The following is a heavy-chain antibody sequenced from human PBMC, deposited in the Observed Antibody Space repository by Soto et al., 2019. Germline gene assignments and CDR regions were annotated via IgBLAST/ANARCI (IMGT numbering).Heavy chain of an antibody. CDR2: IIPILGIA. CDR1: VGTFSSYT. Sequence: QVQLVQSGAEVKKPGSSVKVSCKASVGTFSSYTISWLRQAPGQGLEWMGRIIPILGIANYAQMFQGRFTITADKSTCTAFMELSSRRSEYTAVYYCARDSPRGYGDYGYWGQGTLVTVSS. CDR3: ARDSPRGYGDYGY. V-gene: IGHV1-69*08. J-gene: IGHJ4*02. D-gene: IGHD4-17*01.